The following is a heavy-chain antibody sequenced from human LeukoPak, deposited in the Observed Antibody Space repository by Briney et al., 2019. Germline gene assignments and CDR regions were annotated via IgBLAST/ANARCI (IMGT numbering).Heavy chain of an antibody. CDR3: ARVGGSNCYYYGMDV. V-gene: IGHV4-59*01. J-gene: IGHJ6*02. D-gene: IGHD3-10*01. CDR2: IYYSGST. Sequence: TSETLSLTCTVSGGSISSYYWSWIRQPPGKGLEWIGYIYYSGSTNYNPSLKSRVTISVDTSKNQFSLKLSSVTAADTAVYYCARVGGSNCYYYGMDVWGQGTTVTVSS. CDR1: GGSISSYY.